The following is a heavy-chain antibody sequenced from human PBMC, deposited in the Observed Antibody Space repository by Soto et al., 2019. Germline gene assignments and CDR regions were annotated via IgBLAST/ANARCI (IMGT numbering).Heavy chain of an antibody. J-gene: IGHJ4*02. CDR1: GHTFTGNY. V-gene: IGHV1-46*01. Sequence: ASVKVSCKASGHTFTGNYMHWVRQAPGQGLEWMGIINPDGDVTTYAHKFRGRVTLTREMSTSTSYMELRSLTSEDTAVYYCASNFSRGSFQYFDTWGQGTLVTVSS. CDR3: ASNFSRGSFQYFDT. CDR2: INPDGDVT. D-gene: IGHD1-26*01.